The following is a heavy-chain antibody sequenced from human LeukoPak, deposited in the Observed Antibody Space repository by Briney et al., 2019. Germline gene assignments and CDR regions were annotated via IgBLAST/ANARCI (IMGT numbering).Heavy chain of an antibody. CDR3: ARVRSTRYNWFDP. Sequence: SETLSLTCTVSGGSISSSSYYWGWIRQPPGKGLEWIGSIYYSGSTNYNPSLKSRVTISVDTSKNQFSLKLSSVTAADTAVYYCARVRSTRYNWFDPWGQGTLVTVSS. J-gene: IGHJ5*02. CDR2: IYYSGST. V-gene: IGHV4-39*07. D-gene: IGHD5/OR15-5a*01. CDR1: GGSISSSSYY.